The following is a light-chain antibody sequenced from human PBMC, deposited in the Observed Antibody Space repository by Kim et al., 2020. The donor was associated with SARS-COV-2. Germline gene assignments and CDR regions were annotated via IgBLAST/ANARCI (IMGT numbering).Light chain of an antibody. V-gene: IGLV3-1*01. CDR1: NLGDKY. J-gene: IGLJ7*01. CDR2: QDS. Sequence: SYELTQPPSVSVSPGQTATITCSGDNLGDKYASWYQQRPGQSPVLVIYQDSKRPSGIPERFSGSNSGNTATLTISGTQAMDEADYYCQAWDSSTVVFGGGTQLTVL. CDR3: QAWDSSTVV.